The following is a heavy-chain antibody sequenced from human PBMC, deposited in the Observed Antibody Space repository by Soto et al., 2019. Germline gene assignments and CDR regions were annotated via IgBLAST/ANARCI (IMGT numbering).Heavy chain of an antibody. CDR2: IIPILGIA. CDR3: ARDHYYDSSGDYP. Sequence: QVQLVQSGAEVKKPGSSVKVSCKASGGTFSSYTISWVRQAPGQGLEWKGRIIPILGIANYAQKFQGRVTITADKSTSTAYMELSSLRSEDTAVYYCARDHYYDSSGDYPWGQGTLVTVSS. V-gene: IGHV1-69*08. CDR1: GGTFSSYT. D-gene: IGHD3-22*01. J-gene: IGHJ5*02.